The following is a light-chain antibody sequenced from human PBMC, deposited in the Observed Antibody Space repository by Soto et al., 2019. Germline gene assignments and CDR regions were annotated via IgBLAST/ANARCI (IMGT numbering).Light chain of an antibody. CDR3: GTWDTSLSAVV. CDR2: DNN. J-gene: IGLJ2*01. Sequence: QSVLTQPPSVSAAPGQRVTISCSGSSSNIGNNDVSWYQQVPGTAPKLLIYDNNKRPSGIPDRFSGSQSGTSATLGITGLQTGDEADYYCGTWDTSLSAVVFGGGTKVTVL. CDR1: SSNIGNND. V-gene: IGLV1-51*01.